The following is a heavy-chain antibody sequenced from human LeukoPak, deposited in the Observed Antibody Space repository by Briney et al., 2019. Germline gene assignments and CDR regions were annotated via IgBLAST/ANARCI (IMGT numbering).Heavy chain of an antibody. CDR1: GAGGSIYRHY. D-gene: IGHD3-10*01. Sequence: PSETLSLTCSVSGAGGSIYRHYWTWMRQPPGKGLEWIGYVSDSGSTNHNSSLKSRVTISIDTSKNQFSLKLSSVTAADMAVYYCARDRGVRGALVFVWGQGTLVTVSS. J-gene: IGHJ4*02. CDR2: VSDSGST. V-gene: IGHV4-59*11. CDR3: ARDRGVRGALVFV.